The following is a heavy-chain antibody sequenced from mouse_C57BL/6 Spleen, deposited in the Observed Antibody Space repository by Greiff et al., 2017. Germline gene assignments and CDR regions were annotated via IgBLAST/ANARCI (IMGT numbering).Heavy chain of an antibody. D-gene: IGHD1-1*01. CDR2: INPNNGGT. V-gene: IGHV1-26*01. CDR1: GYTFTDYY. CDR3: ARAYYYGSSPFGDAMDD. J-gene: IGHJ4*01. Sequence: EVQLQQSGPELVKPGASVKISCKASGYTFTDYYMNWVKQSHGKSLEWIGDINPNNGGTSYNQKFKGKATLTVDKSSSTAYMELRSLTSEDSAVYYCARAYYYGSSPFGDAMDDWGQGTSVTVSS.